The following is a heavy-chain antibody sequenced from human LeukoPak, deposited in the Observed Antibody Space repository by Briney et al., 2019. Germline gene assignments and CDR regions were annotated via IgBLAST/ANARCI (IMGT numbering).Heavy chain of an antibody. CDR2: INPNSGGT. CDR3: ARGRKSGYSYGYNWFDP. Sequence: ASVKVSCKASGYTFTGYYMHWVRQAPGQGLEWMGWINPNSGGTNYAQKFQGRVTMTRNTSISTAYMELSSLRSEDTAVYYCARGRKSGYSYGYNWFDPWGQGTLVTVSS. J-gene: IGHJ5*02. CDR1: GYTFTGYY. D-gene: IGHD5-18*01. V-gene: IGHV1-2*02.